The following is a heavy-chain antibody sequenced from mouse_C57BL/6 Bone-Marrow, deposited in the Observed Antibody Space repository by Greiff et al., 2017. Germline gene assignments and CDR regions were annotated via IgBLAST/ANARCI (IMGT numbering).Heavy chain of an antibody. J-gene: IGHJ2*01. V-gene: IGHV3-8*01. CDR3: ARCTTVVPYYFDY. CDR2: ISYSGST. Sequence: VQLKESGPGLAKPSQTLSLTCSVTGYSITSDYWNWIRTFPGNKLEYMGYISYSGSTYYNPSLKSRISITRDTSKNQYYLQLNSVTTEDTAKYYCARCTTVVPYYFDYWGQGTTLTVSS. CDR1: GYSITSDY. D-gene: IGHD1-1*01.